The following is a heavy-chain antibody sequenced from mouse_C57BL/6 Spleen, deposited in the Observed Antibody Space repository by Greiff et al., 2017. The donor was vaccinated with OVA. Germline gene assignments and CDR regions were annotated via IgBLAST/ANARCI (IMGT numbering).Heavy chain of an antibody. J-gene: IGHJ2*01. CDR2: ISSGGSYT. CDR1: GFTFSSYG. V-gene: IGHV5-6*01. Sequence: EVQGVESGGDLVKPGGSLKLSCAASGFTFSSYGMSWVRQTPDKRLEWVATISSGGSYTYYPDSVKGRFTISRDNAKNTLYLQMSSLKSEDTAMYYCARHGLPTHFDYWGQGTTLTVSS. D-gene: IGHD3-1*01. CDR3: ARHGLPTHFDY.